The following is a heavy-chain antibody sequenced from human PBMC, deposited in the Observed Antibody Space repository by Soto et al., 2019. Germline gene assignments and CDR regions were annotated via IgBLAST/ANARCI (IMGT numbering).Heavy chain of an antibody. CDR2: VSIGGST. D-gene: IGHD2-15*01. Sequence: GGSLRLSCAASGFTFSSYAMSWVRQGPGKGLEWVAVVSIGGSTHYADSVRGRFTISRDNSKNTLSLQMNSLTAEDTAVYFCAKRRGAGGHFDYWGQGALVTVSS. CDR1: GFTFSSYA. J-gene: IGHJ4*02. CDR3: AKRRGAGGHFDY. V-gene: IGHV3-23*01.